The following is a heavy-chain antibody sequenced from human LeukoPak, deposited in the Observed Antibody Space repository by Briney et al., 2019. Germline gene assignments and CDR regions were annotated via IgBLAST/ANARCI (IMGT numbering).Heavy chain of an antibody. D-gene: IGHD2-15*01. V-gene: IGHV3-23*01. J-gene: IGHJ4*02. CDR1: GFTFSSYG. CDR2: ISGSGGST. Sequence: PGGTLRLSCAASGFTFSSYGMSWVRQAPGKGLEWVSAISGSGGSTYYAASVRGRFTISRDTSRSTLYLQMNSLRAEDAAVYYCAKAPVTSCRGAFCYPFDYWGQGTLVTVSS. CDR3: AKAPVTSCRGAFCYPFDY.